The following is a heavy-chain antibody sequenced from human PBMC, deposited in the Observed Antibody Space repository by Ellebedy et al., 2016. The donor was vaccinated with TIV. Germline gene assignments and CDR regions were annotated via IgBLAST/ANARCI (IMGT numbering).Heavy chain of an antibody. CDR3: ARVERYFDWLLGWFDP. CDR2: INHSGST. D-gene: IGHD3-9*01. V-gene: IGHV4-34*01. J-gene: IGHJ5*02. Sequence: MPSETLSLTCAVYGGSFSGYYWSWIRQPPGKGLEWIGEINHSGSTNYNPSLKSRVTVSVDTSKNQFSLKLSSVTAADTAVYYCARVERYFDWLLGWFDPWGQGTLVTVSS. CDR1: GGSFSGYY.